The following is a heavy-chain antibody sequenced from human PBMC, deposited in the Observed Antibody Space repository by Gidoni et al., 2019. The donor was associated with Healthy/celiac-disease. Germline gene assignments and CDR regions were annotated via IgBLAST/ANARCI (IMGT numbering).Heavy chain of an antibody. J-gene: IGHJ4*02. CDR1: GFTFRSHA. Sequence: QVQLVESGGGVVQPGRSLRLSCAASGFTFRSHAMHWVRQAPGKGLEWVAVISYDGSNKYYADSVKGRFTISRDNSKNTLYLQMNSLRAEDTAVYYCARGYSSSWYVGSYFDYWGQGTLVTVSS. V-gene: IGHV3-30*01. D-gene: IGHD6-13*01. CDR3: ARGYSSSWYVGSYFDY. CDR2: ISYDGSNK.